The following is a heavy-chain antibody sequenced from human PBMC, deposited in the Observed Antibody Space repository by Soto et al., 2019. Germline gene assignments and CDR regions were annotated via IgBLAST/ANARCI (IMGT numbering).Heavy chain of an antibody. V-gene: IGHV3-23*01. CDR3: AKKVNPGPGSQYFDY. J-gene: IGHJ4*01. Sequence: GGSLRLSCVASGFTFSSYSMSWVRQAPGKGLEWVSGFRSGGDDGTTYYADSVKGRFTISRDNSKNTLFLQMNSLRAEDTAIYYGAKKVNPGPGSQYFDYCGHGTLVTVSP. D-gene: IGHD3-10*01. CDR2: FRSGGDDGTT. CDR1: GFTFSSYS.